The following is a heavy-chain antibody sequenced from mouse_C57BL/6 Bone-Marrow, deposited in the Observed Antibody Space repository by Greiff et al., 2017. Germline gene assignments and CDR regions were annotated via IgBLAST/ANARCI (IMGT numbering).Heavy chain of an antibody. CDR2: IDPENGDT. CDR3: TTFPLITTVVATDYFDY. D-gene: IGHD1-1*01. CDR1: GFNIQDDY. V-gene: IGHV14-4*01. J-gene: IGHJ2*01. Sequence: EVQLQQSGAELVRPGASVKLSCTASGFNIQDDYMHWVKQRPEQGLEWIGWIDPENGDTEYASKFQGKATITADTSSNTAYLQLSSLTSEDTAVYYCTTFPLITTVVATDYFDYWGQGTTLTVSS.